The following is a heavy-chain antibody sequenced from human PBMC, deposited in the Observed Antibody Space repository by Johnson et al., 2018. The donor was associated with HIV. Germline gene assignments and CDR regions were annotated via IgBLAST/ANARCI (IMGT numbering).Heavy chain of an antibody. CDR1: GFTFSSYG. J-gene: IGHJ3*02. D-gene: IGHD6-13*01. CDR3: ATDGPCSTSWYCTFDI. Sequence: VLLLESGGDLVQPGGSRRLSCVGSGFTFSSYGMHWVRQAPGKGLEWVAVISYDGSNKFYAESVKGRFSISRDNSKNTLYLQMNSLRADDTAVYYCATDGPCSTSWYCTFDIWGQGTMVTVSS. CDR2: ISYDGSNK. V-gene: IGHV3-30*03.